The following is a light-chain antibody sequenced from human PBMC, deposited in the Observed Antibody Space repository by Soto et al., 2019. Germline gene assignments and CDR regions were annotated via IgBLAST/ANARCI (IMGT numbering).Light chain of an antibody. J-gene: IGLJ3*02. Sequence: SYELTQPPSVSVAPGQTAAIACGGNNIRLKSVHWYQQKAGQAPVLVIYYDSGRPSGIPERFAGSNSGNTATLTIYRVEAGDEADYYCQVWDSISDHVVFGGGTKLTVL. V-gene: IGLV3-21*04. CDR3: QVWDSISDHVV. CDR2: YDS. CDR1: NIRLKS.